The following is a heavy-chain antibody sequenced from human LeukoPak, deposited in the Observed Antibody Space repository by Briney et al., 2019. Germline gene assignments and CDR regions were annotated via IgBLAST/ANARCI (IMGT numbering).Heavy chain of an antibody. J-gene: IGHJ6*02. Sequence: GGSLRLSCAASGFTFSSYGMRWVRQAPGKGLEWVAVISYDGSNKYYADSVKGRFTISRDNSKNTLFLQMNSLRAEDTAVYYCAKDSGLVRIYYYYGMDVWGQGTTVTVSS. CDR2: ISYDGSNK. CDR1: GFTFSSYG. CDR3: AKDSGLVRIYYYYGMDV. D-gene: IGHD3/OR15-3a*01. V-gene: IGHV3-30*18.